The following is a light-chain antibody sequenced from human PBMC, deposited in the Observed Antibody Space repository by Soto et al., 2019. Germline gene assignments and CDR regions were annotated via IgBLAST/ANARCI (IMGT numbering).Light chain of an antibody. V-gene: IGKV3-11*01. CDR3: QQYNDWPRT. CDR2: DAS. CDR1: QSVSSY. J-gene: IGKJ5*01. Sequence: EIVLTQSPATLSLSPGERATLSCRASQSVSSYLAWYQQKPGQAPRLLIYDASNRATGIPARFSGSGSGTDFTLTISNLQSEDFAVYYCQQYNDWPRTFGQGTRLEIK.